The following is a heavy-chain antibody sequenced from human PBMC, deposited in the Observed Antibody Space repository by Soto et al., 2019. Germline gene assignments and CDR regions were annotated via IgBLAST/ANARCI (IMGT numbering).Heavy chain of an antibody. J-gene: IGHJ4*02. CDR3: ARHPGPLTEWLVRGDSGDY. D-gene: IGHD6-19*01. Sequence: QVQLQESGPGLVKPSETLSLTCTVSGGSISSYYWSWIRQPPGKGLEWIGYIYYSGSTNYNPSLKIRVTIPVDTSTNQFSLKLSSVTAADTAVYYCARHPGPLTEWLVRGDSGDYWGQGTLVTVSS. CDR1: GGSISSYY. CDR2: IYYSGST. V-gene: IGHV4-59*08.